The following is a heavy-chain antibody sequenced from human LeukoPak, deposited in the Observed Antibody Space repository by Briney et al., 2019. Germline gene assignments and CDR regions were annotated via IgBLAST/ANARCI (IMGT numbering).Heavy chain of an antibody. CDR2: IWYDGSNK. CDR3: AKSRVGVNFSAFDI. D-gene: IGHD3-3*01. J-gene: IGHJ3*02. V-gene: IGHV3-33*06. CDR1: GFTFSSHG. Sequence: GRSQRLSCAASGFTFSSHGMHWVRQAPGKGLEWVAVIWYDGSNKYYADSVKGRFTISRDNSKSTLYLQMNSLRAEDTAVYYCAKSRVGVNFSAFDIWGQGTMVTVSS.